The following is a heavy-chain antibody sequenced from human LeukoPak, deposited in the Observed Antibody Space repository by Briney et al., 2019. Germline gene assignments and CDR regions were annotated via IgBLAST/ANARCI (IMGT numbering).Heavy chain of an antibody. J-gene: IGHJ4*02. D-gene: IGHD1-26*01. V-gene: IGHV3-30*04. CDR2: ISYDGSNK. Sequence: GGSLRLSCVASGFTLSSYAMHWVRQAPGKGLEWVAVISYDGSNKYYADSVKGRFTISRDNSKNTLYLQMDSLRPEDTAVYYCARAGRGSYFEYYFDYWGQGTLVTVSS. CDR3: ARAGRGSYFEYYFDY. CDR1: GFTLSSYA.